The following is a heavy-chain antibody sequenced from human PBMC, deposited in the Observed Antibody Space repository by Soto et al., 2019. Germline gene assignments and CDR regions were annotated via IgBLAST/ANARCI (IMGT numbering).Heavy chain of an antibody. D-gene: IGHD2-21*02. CDR3: ARDLWGYCGTDCYPLDV. CDR1: CGSISGYY. J-gene: IGHJ6*02. Sequence: SETLSLTCTVSCGSISGYYWSWIRQPPGKGLEWIGYMYNTGSTVYNPSFKSRVNISVDTSKNQFSLKLNSVTAADTAVYYCARDLWGYCGTDCYPLDVWGQGTTVT. CDR2: MYNTGST. V-gene: IGHV4-59*01.